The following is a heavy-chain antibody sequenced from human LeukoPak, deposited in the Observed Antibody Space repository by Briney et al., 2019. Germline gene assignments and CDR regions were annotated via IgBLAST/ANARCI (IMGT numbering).Heavy chain of an antibody. CDR2: IWYDGSYK. D-gene: IGHD3-22*01. J-gene: IGHJ4*02. CDR1: GFIFRTYG. V-gene: IGHV3-33*01. CDR3: ARDVYDTSGRSTRVY. Sequence: PGGSLRLSCAATGFIFRTYGMHWVRQAPGKGLEWVAVIWYDGSYKYYADSVKGRFTISRDNSKSTLYLQMNSLRAEDTAVYYCARDVYDTSGRSTRVYWGQGTLVTVSS.